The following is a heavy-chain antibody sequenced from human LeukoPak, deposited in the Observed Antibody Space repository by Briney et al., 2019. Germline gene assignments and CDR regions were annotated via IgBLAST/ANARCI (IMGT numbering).Heavy chain of an antibody. CDR2: ISYEGGTQ. J-gene: IGHJ5*02. CDR1: GFTFSRYG. Sequence: PGGSLRLSCAASGFTFSRYGMHWVRQASGKGLEWVAVISYEGGTQHYADSVKGRFIISRDNPRNTLYLQMNILRTEDTAVYYCAKEGTPQVSTWYDLWGQGTQVIVSS. V-gene: IGHV3-30*18. D-gene: IGHD3-10*01. CDR3: AKEGTPQVSTWYDL.